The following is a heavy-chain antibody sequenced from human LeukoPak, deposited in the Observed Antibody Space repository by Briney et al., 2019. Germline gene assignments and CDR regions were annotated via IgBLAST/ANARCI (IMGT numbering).Heavy chain of an antibody. V-gene: IGHV4-34*01. J-gene: IGHJ4*02. CDR3: ARSFGWVGSYDY. Sequence: PSETLSLTCAVYGGSFRGYYWSWIRQPPGKGLEWIGEINHSGSTNYNPSLKSRVTISVDTSKNQFSLKLSSVTAADTAVYYCARSFGWVGSYDYWGQGTLVTVSS. CDR2: INHSGST. D-gene: IGHD1-26*01. CDR1: GGSFRGYY.